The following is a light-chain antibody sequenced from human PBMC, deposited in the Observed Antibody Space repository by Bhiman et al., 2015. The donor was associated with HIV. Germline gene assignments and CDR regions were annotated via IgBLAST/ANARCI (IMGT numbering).Light chain of an antibody. Sequence: QSALTQPPSASGSPGQSVTISCTGTSSDVADYNYVSWYRQHPGKAPKLMIFEVDKRPSGVPDRFSGSKSGNTASLTVSGLQAEDEADYYCSSLTSSLTYVFGTGTNVTVL. CDR1: SSDVADYNY. CDR3: SSLTSSLTYV. J-gene: IGLJ1*01. CDR2: EVD. V-gene: IGLV2-8*01.